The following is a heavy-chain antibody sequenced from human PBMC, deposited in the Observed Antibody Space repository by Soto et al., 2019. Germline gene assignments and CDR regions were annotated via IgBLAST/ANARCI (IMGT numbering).Heavy chain of an antibody. CDR1: GGSISSSSYY. CDR3: ARRGGVATNAFDI. J-gene: IGHJ3*02. D-gene: IGHD5-12*01. V-gene: IGHV4-39*01. CDR2: IYYSGST. Sequence: SETLSLTCTVSGGSISSSSYYWGWIRHPPGKGLEWIGIIYYSGSTYYNPSLKSRVTISVDTSKNQFSLKLSSVTAADTAVYYCARRGGVATNAFDIWGQGTMVT.